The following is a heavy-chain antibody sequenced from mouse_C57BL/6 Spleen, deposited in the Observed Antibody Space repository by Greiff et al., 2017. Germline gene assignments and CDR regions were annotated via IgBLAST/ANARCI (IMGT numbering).Heavy chain of an antibody. J-gene: IGHJ2*01. Sequence: QVQLQQPGAELVKPGASVKMSCKASGYTFTSYWITWVKQRPGQGLEWIGEIYPGSGSTNYNEKFKSKATLTVDTSSSTAYMQLSSLTSEDSAVYYCARSTRVQGTFYYLDYWGQGTTLTVSS. D-gene: IGHD2-1*01. CDR3: ARSTRVQGTFYYLDY. CDR2: IYPGSGST. V-gene: IGHV1-55*01. CDR1: GYTFTSYW.